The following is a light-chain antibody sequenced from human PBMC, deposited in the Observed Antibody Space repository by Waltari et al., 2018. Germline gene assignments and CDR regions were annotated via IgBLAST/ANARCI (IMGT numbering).Light chain of an antibody. J-gene: IGLJ3*02. CDR2: QDS. V-gene: IGLV3-1*01. Sequence: SYELTQPPSVSVSPGQTASIPCSGDKLGDKYACWYQQKPGQSPVLVIYQDSKRPSGIPGRFSGSNSGNTATLTISGTQAMDEADYYCQAWDSSTDWVFGGGTKLTVL. CDR1: KLGDKY. CDR3: QAWDSSTDWV.